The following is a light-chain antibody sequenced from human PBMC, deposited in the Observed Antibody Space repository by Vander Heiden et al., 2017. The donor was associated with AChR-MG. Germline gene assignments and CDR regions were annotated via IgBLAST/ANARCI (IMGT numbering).Light chain of an antibody. Sequence: ELVLTQSPATLSLSPGERATLSCRASQSVSSYLAWYQQKPGQAPRLLIYDASNRATGIPARFSGFGSGTDFTLTISSLEPEDFAVYYCQQRSNWPITFGQGTRLDIK. V-gene: IGKV3-11*01. CDR3: QQRSNWPIT. CDR2: DAS. J-gene: IGKJ5*01. CDR1: QSVSSY.